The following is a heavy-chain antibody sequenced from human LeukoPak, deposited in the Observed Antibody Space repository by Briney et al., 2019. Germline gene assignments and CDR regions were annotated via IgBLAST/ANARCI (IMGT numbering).Heavy chain of an antibody. CDR3: ARDYGYYDSSGHYCDY. V-gene: IGHV1-18*01. Sequence: ASVKVSCKTSGYSFTNFGISWVRQAPGQGLEWMGWISAYNGDTNYVQNLQGRVTMTTDASTTTAYMELRSLRSDDTAVYYCARDYGYYDSSGHYCDYWGQGTLVSVSS. J-gene: IGHJ4*02. D-gene: IGHD3-22*01. CDR1: GYSFTNFG. CDR2: ISAYNGDT.